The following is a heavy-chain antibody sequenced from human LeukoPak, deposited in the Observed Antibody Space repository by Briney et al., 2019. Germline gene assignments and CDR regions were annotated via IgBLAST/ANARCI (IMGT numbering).Heavy chain of an antibody. D-gene: IGHD1-1*01. CDR1: GGSFSGYY. V-gene: IGHV4-34*01. Sequence: SETLSLTCAVYGGSFSGYYWSWIRQPPGKGLEWIGEINHSGSTNYNPSLKSRVTISVDTSKNQFSLKLSSVAAADTAVYYCARGGWNKFDYWGQGTLVTVSS. CDR3: ARGGWNKFDY. CDR2: INHSGST. J-gene: IGHJ4*02.